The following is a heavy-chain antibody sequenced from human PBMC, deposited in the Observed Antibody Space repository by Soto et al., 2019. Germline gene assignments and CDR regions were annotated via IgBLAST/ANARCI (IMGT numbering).Heavy chain of an antibody. V-gene: IGHV3-74*01. CDR1: GFSFSSYW. Sequence: EVQLVESGGGLVQPGGSLRLSCVASGFSFSSYWMQWVSQAPGKGLVWVSRIKTDGSIITYADSVKGRFTISRDNAKNTLYLQMNTLRAEDTAVYYCARVGQGAWYFDLWGRGTLVTVSS. CDR2: IKTDGSII. D-gene: IGHD1-26*01. J-gene: IGHJ2*01. CDR3: ARVGQGAWYFDL.